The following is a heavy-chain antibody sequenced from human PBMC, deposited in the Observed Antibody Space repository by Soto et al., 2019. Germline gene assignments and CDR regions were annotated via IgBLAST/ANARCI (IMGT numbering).Heavy chain of an antibody. CDR1: GYTFTGYY. D-gene: IGHD6-19*01. CDR2: INPNSGGT. V-gene: IGHV1-2*02. Sequence: ASVKVSCKASGYTFTGYYMHWVRQAPGQGLEWMGWINPNSGGTNYAQKFQGRVTMTRDTSISTAYMEPGRLRSDDTAVYYCARQLYRSGKDYYYYGMDVCGQGTTVTVSS. CDR3: ARQLYRSGKDYYYYGMDV. J-gene: IGHJ6*02.